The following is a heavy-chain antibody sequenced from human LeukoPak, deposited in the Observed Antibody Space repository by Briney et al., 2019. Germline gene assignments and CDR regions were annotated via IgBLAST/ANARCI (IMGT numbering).Heavy chain of an antibody. CDR3: ARPIAAAAFYGFAF. J-gene: IGHJ3*01. Sequence: GESLKISCQGSGYSFTSYWIAWVRQMPGKGLEWMGSIYPDDSDTRYSPSFLGQVTISVDKSISTSYLQWRSLKASDTAMYYCARPIAAAAFYGFAFWGQGTMVTASS. D-gene: IGHD6-13*01. CDR2: IYPDDSDT. CDR1: GYSFTSYW. V-gene: IGHV5-51*01.